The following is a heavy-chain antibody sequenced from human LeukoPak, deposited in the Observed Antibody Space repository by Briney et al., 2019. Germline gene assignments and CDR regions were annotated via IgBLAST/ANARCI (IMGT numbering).Heavy chain of an antibody. D-gene: IGHD6-6*01. J-gene: IGHJ5*02. CDR1: GFTFRNYG. Sequence: GGSLRLSCAASGFTFRNYGMHWVRQAPGRGLECVAVIWFDGNHQYYADSVKGRFTISRDNSNNTLYLQMNSLRVEDTAVYYCARGRRIAARVSGFDPWGQGTPVTVSS. V-gene: IGHV3-33*01. CDR2: IWFDGNHQ. CDR3: ARGRRIAARVSGFDP.